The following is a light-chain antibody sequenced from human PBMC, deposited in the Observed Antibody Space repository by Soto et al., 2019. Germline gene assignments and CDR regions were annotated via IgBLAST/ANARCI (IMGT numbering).Light chain of an antibody. CDR2: DAS. V-gene: IGKV3-11*01. Sequence: EIVLTQSPATLSLSPGERATLSCRASQSVSSYLAWYQQKPGQAPRLLIYDASNRATGIPARFSGSGSGTDFTLTISRLEPEDLAVYYCQQRSNWPRLTFGGGTKVEIK. J-gene: IGKJ4*01. CDR1: QSVSSY. CDR3: QQRSNWPRLT.